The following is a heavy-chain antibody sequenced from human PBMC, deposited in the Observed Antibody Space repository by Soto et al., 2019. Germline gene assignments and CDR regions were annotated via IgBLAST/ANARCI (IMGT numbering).Heavy chain of an antibody. D-gene: IGHD5-18*01. CDR3: ARERERGYSYGPEVMDY. V-gene: IGHV4-4*07. Sequence: SETLSLTCTVSGGSISSYYWSWIRQPAGKGLEWIGRIYTSGSTNYNPSLKSRVTMSADTSKNQFSLKLSSVTAADTAVYHCARERERGYSYGPEVMDYWGQGTLGTVSS. J-gene: IGHJ4*02. CDR1: GGSISSYY. CDR2: IYTSGST.